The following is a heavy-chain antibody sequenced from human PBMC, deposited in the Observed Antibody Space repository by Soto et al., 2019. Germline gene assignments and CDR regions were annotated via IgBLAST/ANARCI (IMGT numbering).Heavy chain of an antibody. CDR2: IYCSGST. CDR1: GGSISSSSYY. D-gene: IGHD3-3*01. Sequence: LSLTCTVSGGSISSSSYYWGWIRQPPRKGLEWIGSIYCSGSTYYNPSLKSRVTISVDTSKNQFSLKLSSVTAADTAVYYCAREPYYDFWSGSPRYYMDVWGKGTTVTV. V-gene: IGHV4-39*02. CDR3: AREPYYDFWSGSPRYYMDV. J-gene: IGHJ6*03.